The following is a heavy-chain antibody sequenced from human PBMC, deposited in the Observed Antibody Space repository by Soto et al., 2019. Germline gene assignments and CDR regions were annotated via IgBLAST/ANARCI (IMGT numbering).Heavy chain of an antibody. CDR3: ARGYNYYYYYMDV. J-gene: IGHJ6*03. Sequence: KGRGAPVKVSCKASGSPFPRFDLHWGGTATGQGLEWMGWMNPNSGNTGYAQKCQRRVTMTRNTSTSTAYMELSSLRSEDTAVYYCARGYNYYYYYMDVWGKGTTVTVSS. CDR2: MNPNSGNT. V-gene: IGHV1-8*01. CDR1: GSPFPRFD. D-gene: IGHD5-12*01.